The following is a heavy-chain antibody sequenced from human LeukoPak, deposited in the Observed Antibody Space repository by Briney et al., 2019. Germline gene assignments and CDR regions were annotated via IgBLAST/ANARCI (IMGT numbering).Heavy chain of an antibody. Sequence: GGSLRLSCAASGFTFSSYSMNWVRQAPGKGLEWVSSTSSSSSYIYYADSVKGRFTISRDNAKNSLYLQMNSLRAEDTAVYYCAREGIVGATSEGYYYYYGMDVWGQGTTVTVSS. CDR2: TSSSSSYI. CDR3: AREGIVGATSEGYYYYYGMDV. V-gene: IGHV3-21*01. J-gene: IGHJ6*02. CDR1: GFTFSSYS. D-gene: IGHD1-26*01.